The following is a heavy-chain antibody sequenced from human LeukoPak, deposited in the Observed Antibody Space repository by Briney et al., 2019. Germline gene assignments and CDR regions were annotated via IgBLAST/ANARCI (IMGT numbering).Heavy chain of an antibody. D-gene: IGHD6-13*01. V-gene: IGHV4-61*02. CDR3: ARNGDLYSSSWYMAEYNWFDP. Sequence: SETLSLTCTVSGGSISSGSNYWSWIRQPAGKGLEWIGRFYTSGSTNYNPSLKSRVTISVDTSKNQFSLKLNSVTAADTAVYYCARNGDLYSSSWYMAEYNWFDPWGQGALVTVSS. J-gene: IGHJ5*02. CDR1: GGSISSGSNY. CDR2: FYTSGST.